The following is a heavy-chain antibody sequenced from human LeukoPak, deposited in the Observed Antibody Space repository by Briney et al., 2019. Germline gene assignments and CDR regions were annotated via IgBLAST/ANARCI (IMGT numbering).Heavy chain of an antibody. J-gene: IGHJ6*03. CDR3: ARDRVGQQLVGRKYYYYYMDV. CDR2: IYYSGST. Sequence: PSETLSLTCSVSGGSINNYYWSWIRQPPGKGLEWIGNIYYSGSTNYNPSLNSRLTMSIDASKHHFSLKLSSVSAADTAVYYCARDRVGQQLVGRKYYYYYMDVWGKGNTVTISS. CDR1: GGSINNYY. D-gene: IGHD6-13*01. V-gene: IGHV4-59*01.